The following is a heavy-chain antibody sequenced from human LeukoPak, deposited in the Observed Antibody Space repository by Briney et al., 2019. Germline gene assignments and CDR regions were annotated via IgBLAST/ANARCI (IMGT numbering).Heavy chain of an antibody. J-gene: IGHJ4*02. CDR3: AREGYSSY. CDR1: GYSFTGYY. D-gene: IGHD4-11*01. CDR2: VNPNSGGT. V-gene: IGHV1-2*02. Sequence: ASVKVSCKASGYSFTGYYMHWVRQPPGRGLEWMGWVNPNSGGTTYAQKFQGRVTMTRDTSISTAYMELSRLRSDDTAVYYCAREGYSSYWGQGTLVTVSS.